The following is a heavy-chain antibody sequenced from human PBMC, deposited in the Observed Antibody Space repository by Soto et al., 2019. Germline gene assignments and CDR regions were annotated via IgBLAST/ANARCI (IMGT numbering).Heavy chain of an antibody. J-gene: IGHJ4*02. CDR3: AKRHTTVATPANYFDY. CDR1: GFTFSSYT. Sequence: EVQLLESGGDLVQPGGSLRLSCAASGFTFSSYTMNWVRQAPGKGLEGVSTFVGSTGSTFYADSVKGRFTISRDDSKNTLYLQMNSLRAEVTAVYYCAKRHTTVATPANYFDYWGQGTLVTVSS. D-gene: IGHD1-1*01. V-gene: IGHV3-23*01. CDR2: FVGSTGST.